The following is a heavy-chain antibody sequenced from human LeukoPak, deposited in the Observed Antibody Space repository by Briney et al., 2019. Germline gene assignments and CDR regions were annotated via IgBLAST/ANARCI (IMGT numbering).Heavy chain of an antibody. CDR2: IYSGGST. Sequence: GGSLRLSCTSSGFTVSSNYMTWVRQAPGKGLEWVSVIYSGGSTYYADSVKGRFTISRDNSKNTLYLQMNSLRAEDTAVYYCARDLLAVAGKEFWGQGTLVTVSS. V-gene: IGHV3-66*01. CDR1: GFTVSSNY. J-gene: IGHJ4*02. D-gene: IGHD6-19*01. CDR3: ARDLLAVAGKEF.